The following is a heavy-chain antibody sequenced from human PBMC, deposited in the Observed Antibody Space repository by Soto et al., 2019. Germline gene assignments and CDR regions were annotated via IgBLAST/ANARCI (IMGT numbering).Heavy chain of an antibody. V-gene: IGHV3-64*02. CDR2: ISRSGDRT. D-gene: IGHD2-15*01. J-gene: IGHJ4*02. CDR3: ARARCSSGQCYYFDY. CDR1: GFTFSSYN. Sequence: EVQLVESGEGLVQPGGFLRLSCAASGFTFSSYNIHWIRQAPGKGLEFVSAISRSGDRTYSAGSVKGRFTITRDNSKNTVWLQMGSLRAEDMAVYYCARARCSSGQCYYFDYWGRGALVSVSS.